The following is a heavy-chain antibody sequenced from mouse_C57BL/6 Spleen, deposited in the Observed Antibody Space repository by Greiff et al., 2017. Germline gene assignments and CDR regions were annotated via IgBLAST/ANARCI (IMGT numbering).Heavy chain of an antibody. V-gene: IGHV5-17*01. CDR3: ARQDGGYFDV. J-gene: IGHJ1*03. CDR2: ISSGSSTI. CDR1: GFTFSDYG. D-gene: IGHD1-1*01. Sequence: EVQVVESGGGLVKPGGSLKLSCAASGFTFSDYGMHWVRQAPEKGLEWVAYISSGSSTIYYADTVKGRFTISRDNAKNTLFLQMSSLRSEDTAMYYCARQDGGYFDVWGTGTTVTVSS.